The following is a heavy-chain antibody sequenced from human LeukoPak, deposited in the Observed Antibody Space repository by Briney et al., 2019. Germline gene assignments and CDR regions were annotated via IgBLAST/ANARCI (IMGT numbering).Heavy chain of an antibody. V-gene: IGHV1-2*02. CDR1: GYTFTDYY. Sequence: GASVKVSCKASGYTFTDYYMHWVRQAPGQGLEWMGWINPNSGGTNYAQKFQGRVTMTRDTSISTAYMELSRLRSDDTAVYYCARGLSGSYFPLDYWGQGTLVTVSS. J-gene: IGHJ4*02. CDR3: ARGLSGSYFPLDY. D-gene: IGHD1-26*01. CDR2: INPNSGGT.